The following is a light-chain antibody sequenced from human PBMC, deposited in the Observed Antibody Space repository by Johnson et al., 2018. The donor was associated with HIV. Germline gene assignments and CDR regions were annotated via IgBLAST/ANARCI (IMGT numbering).Light chain of an antibody. CDR2: DNN. CDR1: SSNIGTNY. J-gene: IGLJ1*01. V-gene: IGLV1-51*01. CDR3: GTWDSSLSSGFYV. Sequence: QSMLTQPPSVSAAPGQNVTISCSGGSSNIGTNYVSWYKQLPKTAPKLLIYDNNKRPSGIPDRFSGSKSGTSATLGITGLQTGDEADYYCGTWDSSLSSGFYVFGTGTKVTVL.